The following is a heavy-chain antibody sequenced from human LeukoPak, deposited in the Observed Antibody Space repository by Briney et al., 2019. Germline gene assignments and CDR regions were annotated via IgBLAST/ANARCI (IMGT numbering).Heavy chain of an antibody. CDR2: ISSSGNII. V-gene: IGHV3-11*01. CDR1: GFTFRDHH. CDR3: ARATAADTAMIYFHY. D-gene: IGHD5-18*01. Sequence: GGSLRLSCAASGFTFRDHHMSWNPQAPGKGLEWGSYISSSGNIIYSADSVKGRFTISRDNAKNSLYLQINSLRAEDTAVYYCARATAADTAMIYFHYWGQGTLVTVSS. J-gene: IGHJ4*02.